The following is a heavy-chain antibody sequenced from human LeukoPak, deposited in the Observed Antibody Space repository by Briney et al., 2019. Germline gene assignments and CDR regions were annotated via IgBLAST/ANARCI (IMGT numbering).Heavy chain of an antibody. V-gene: IGHV3-43*02. CDR1: GFTFHNYA. J-gene: IGHJ4*02. CDR3: ERDHVYGGADY. Sequence: GGSLRLSCAASGFTFHNYAIHWVRQAPGKGLEWVSLTSGDGITTYFAGSVKGRFTISRDNSKSSLFLQMNSLRTEDTALYYCERDHVYGGADYWGQGTLVTVSS. D-gene: IGHD5/OR15-5a*01. CDR2: TSGDGITT.